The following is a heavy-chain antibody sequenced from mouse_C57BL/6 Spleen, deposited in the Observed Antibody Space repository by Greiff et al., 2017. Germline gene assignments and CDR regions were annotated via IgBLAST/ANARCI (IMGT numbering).Heavy chain of an antibody. V-gene: IGHV1-69*01. CDR2: IDPSDSYT. CDR1: GYTFTSYW. D-gene: IGHD1-1*01. CDR3: ARRYYGSSYVWYFDV. Sequence: VQLQQPGAELAMPGASVKLSCKASGYTFTSYWMHWVKQRPGQGLEWIGEIDPSDSYTNYNQNFKGKSTLTVDKSSSTAYMQLSSLTSEDYAVYYCARRYYGSSYVWYFDVWGTGTTVTVSS. J-gene: IGHJ1*03.